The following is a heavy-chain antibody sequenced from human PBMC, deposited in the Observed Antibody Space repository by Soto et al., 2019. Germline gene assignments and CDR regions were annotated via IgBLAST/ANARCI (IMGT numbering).Heavy chain of an antibody. Sequence: QVQLVESGGGVVQPGRSLRLSCAASGFIFSNYGMRWVRQAPGKGLECVALIWSDGTNEYYVDSVKGRFTISRDNSKNTLYLQMNSLTVEDTAVYYCARGPLTKTRTAFDIWGQGTMVIVSS. V-gene: IGHV3-33*01. D-gene: IGHD4-17*01. J-gene: IGHJ3*02. CDR2: IWSDGTNE. CDR1: GFIFSNYG. CDR3: ARGPLTKTRTAFDI.